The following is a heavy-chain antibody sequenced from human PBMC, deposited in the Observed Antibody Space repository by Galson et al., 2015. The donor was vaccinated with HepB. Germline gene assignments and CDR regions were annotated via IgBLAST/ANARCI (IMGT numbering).Heavy chain of an antibody. CDR3: ARNVRGGEKPGGEFDP. V-gene: IGHV6-1*01. Sequence: CAISGDSVSSNSAAWNWIRQFPSRGLEWLGRTYYRSKWYNDYAVSVKSRITINPDTSKNQFSLQLNSVTPEDTAVYYCARNVRGGEKPGGEFDPWGQGTLVTVSS. CDR2: TYYRSKWYN. D-gene: IGHD3-10*02. CDR1: GDSVSSNSAA. J-gene: IGHJ5*02.